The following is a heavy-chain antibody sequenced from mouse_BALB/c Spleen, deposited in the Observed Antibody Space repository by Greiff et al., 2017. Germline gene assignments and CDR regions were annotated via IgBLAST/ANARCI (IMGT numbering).Heavy chain of an antibody. D-gene: IGHD2-3*01. J-gene: IGHJ1*01. Sequence: QVQLKESGPGLVAPSQSLSITCTVSGFSLTGYGVNWVRQPPGKGLEWLGMIWGDGSTDYNSALKSRLSISKDNPKSQVFLKMNSLQTDDTARYYCARGDGYYVYWYFDVWGAGTTVTVSA. CDR3: ARGDGYYVYWYFDV. CDR1: GFSLTGYG. CDR2: IWGDGST. V-gene: IGHV2-6-7*01.